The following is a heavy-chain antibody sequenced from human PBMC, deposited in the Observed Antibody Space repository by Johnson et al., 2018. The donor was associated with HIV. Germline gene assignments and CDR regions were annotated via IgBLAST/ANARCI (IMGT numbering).Heavy chain of an antibody. CDR2: IKSDGTST. J-gene: IGHJ3*02. V-gene: IGHV3-74*01. D-gene: IGHD6-6*01. Sequence: VQLVESGGGLVKPGGSLRLSCAASGFSFSRYWMHWVRQAPGKGLVWVSRIKSDGTSTNYADSVKGRFTISRDNATDTLYLQMNSLRAEDTAVYYCAREFRYSSSPAHYAFDIWGQGTMVTVSS. CDR3: AREFRYSSSPAHYAFDI. CDR1: GFSFSRYW.